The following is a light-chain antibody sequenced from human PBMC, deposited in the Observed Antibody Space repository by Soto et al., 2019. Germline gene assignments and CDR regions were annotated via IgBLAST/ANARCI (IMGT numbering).Light chain of an antibody. V-gene: IGKV1-39*01. CDR3: QQYNDYSTWT. CDR2: ATS. CDR1: QSISTY. J-gene: IGKJ1*01. Sequence: DIQMTQSPSSLSASVGDRVTITCRASQSISTYLIWYQQKPGKAXKLLIYATSSLQRGVPSRFSGSGSGTEFTLPISSLQPDDFATYYCQQYNDYSTWTFGQGTKVDIK.